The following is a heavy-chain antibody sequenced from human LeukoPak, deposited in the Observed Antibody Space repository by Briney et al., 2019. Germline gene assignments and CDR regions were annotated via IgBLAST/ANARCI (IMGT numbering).Heavy chain of an antibody. CDR3: ARVGPWVNPDYYYYYMDV. V-gene: IGHV3-48*03. CDR2: ISSSGITI. CDR1: GFTFSSFE. D-gene: IGHD1-14*01. J-gene: IGHJ6*03. Sequence: PGGSLRLSCAASGFTFSSFEMSWVRQAPGKGLEWVSYISSSGITIYYADSMKGRFTISRDNAKNSLYLQMNSLRAEDTAVYYCARVGPWVNPDYYYYYMDVWGKGTTVTVSS.